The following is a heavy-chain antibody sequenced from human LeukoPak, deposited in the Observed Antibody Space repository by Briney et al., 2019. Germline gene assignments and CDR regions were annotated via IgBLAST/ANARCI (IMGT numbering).Heavy chain of an antibody. Sequence: PETLSLTCAVYGGSFSGYYWSWIRQPPGKGLEWIGEINHSGSTNYNPSLKSRVTISVDTSKNQFSLKLSSVTAADTAVYYCARLDIVVVPAARNWFDPWGQGTLVTVSS. V-gene: IGHV4-34*01. CDR1: GGSFSGYY. CDR2: INHSGST. CDR3: ARLDIVVVPAARNWFDP. D-gene: IGHD2-2*03. J-gene: IGHJ5*02.